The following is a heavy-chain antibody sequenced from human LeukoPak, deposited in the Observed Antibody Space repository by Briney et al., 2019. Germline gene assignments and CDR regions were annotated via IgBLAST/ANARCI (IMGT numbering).Heavy chain of an antibody. CDR1: GFTFDDYA. J-gene: IGHJ6*02. Sequence: GRSLRLSCAASGFTFDDYAMHWVRQAPGKGLEWVSSISSSSSYIYYADSVKGRFTISRDNAKNSLYLQMNSLRAEDTAVYYCARDLKHMVRGVINDYYYGMDVWGQGTTVTVSS. D-gene: IGHD3-10*01. V-gene: IGHV3-21*01. CDR2: ISSSSSYI. CDR3: ARDLKHMVRGVINDYYYGMDV.